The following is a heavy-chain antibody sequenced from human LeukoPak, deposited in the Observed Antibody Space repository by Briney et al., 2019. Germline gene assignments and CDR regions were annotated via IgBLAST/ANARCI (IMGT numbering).Heavy chain of an antibody. CDR2: IIPILGTA. Sequence: ASVKVSCKASGGTFSSYAISWVRQAPGQGLEWMGGIIPILGTANYAQKFQGRVTITADESTSTAYMELSSLRSEDTAVYYCARDLKWADTAMETYYYMDVWGKGTTVTVSS. CDR1: GGTFSSYA. D-gene: IGHD5-18*01. V-gene: IGHV1-69*13. J-gene: IGHJ6*03. CDR3: ARDLKWADTAMETYYYMDV.